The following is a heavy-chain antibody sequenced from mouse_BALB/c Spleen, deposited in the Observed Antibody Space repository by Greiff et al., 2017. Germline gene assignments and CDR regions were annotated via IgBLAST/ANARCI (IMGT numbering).Heavy chain of an antibody. J-gene: IGHJ2*01. V-gene: IGHV1-9*01. CDR2: ILPGSGST. D-gene: IGHD2-1*01. CDR1: GYTFSSYW. Sequence: QVQLKQSGAELMKPGASVKISCKATGYTFSSYWIEWVKQRPGHGLEWIGEILPGSGSTNYNEKFKGKATFTADTSSNTAYMQLSSLTSEDSAVYYCARGGNRGYGNYVREYYFDYWGQGTTLTVSS. CDR3: ARGGNRGYGNYVREYYFDY.